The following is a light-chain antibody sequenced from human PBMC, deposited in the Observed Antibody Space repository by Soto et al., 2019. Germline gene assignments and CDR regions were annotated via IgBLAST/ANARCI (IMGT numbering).Light chain of an antibody. J-gene: IGKJ4*01. CDR3: QQYDSSPPVT. Sequence: EIVLTQSPATLSLSPGERATLSCRASQSVSSSYLAWYQQKPGQAPRLLICGTSNRATGIPDRFSGSGSGTDFTLTISRLEPEDFAVYYCQQYDSSPPVTFGGGTKVEIK. V-gene: IGKV3-20*01. CDR1: QSVSSSY. CDR2: GTS.